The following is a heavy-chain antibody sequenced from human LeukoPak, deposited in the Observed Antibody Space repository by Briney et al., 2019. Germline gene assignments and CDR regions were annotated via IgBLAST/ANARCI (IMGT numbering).Heavy chain of an antibody. Sequence: GASVKVSCKASGGTFSSYAISWVRQAPGQGLEWMGGVIPIFGTANYAQKFQGRVTITADKSTSTAYMELSSLRSEDTAVYYCAMEHSSGWYGVDYWGQGTLVTVSS. CDR2: VIPIFGTA. J-gene: IGHJ4*02. CDR1: GGTFSSYA. V-gene: IGHV1-69*06. D-gene: IGHD6-19*01. CDR3: AMEHSSGWYGVDY.